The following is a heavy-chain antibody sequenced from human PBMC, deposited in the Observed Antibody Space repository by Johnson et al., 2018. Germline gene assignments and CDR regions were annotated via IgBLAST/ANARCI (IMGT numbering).Heavy chain of an antibody. J-gene: IGHJ6*03. Sequence: VQLVESGGGVVQPGRSLRLSCAASGFTFSSYAMHWVRQAPGKGLEWVAVISYDGSNKYYADSVKGRFTISRDNSKNTLYLQMNSLRAEDTAVYYCARDRLYCSGGSCYWTGSYYYYYYMDVWGKGTTVTVSS. CDR3: ARDRLYCSGGSCYWTGSYYYYYYMDV. CDR2: ISYDGSNK. CDR1: GFTFSSYA. D-gene: IGHD2-15*01. V-gene: IGHV3-30-3*01.